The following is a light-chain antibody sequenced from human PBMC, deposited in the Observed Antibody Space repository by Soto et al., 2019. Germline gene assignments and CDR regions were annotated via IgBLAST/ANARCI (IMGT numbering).Light chain of an antibody. CDR3: KQYGRSPRT. V-gene: IGKV3-20*01. J-gene: IGKJ2*01. CDR2: GAS. Sequence: EIVLTQSPGTLSFSPGERATLSCRASQSVSSSYLAWYQQKPGQAPRLLIYGASSRATGIPDRFSGSGSGKDFTLTISRLEPEDFAVYYCKQYGRSPRTFGQGIKVEIX. CDR1: QSVSSSY.